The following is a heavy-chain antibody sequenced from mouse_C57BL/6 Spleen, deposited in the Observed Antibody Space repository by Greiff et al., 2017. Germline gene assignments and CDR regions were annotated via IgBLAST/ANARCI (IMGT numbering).Heavy chain of an antibody. D-gene: IGHD2-1*01. CDR2: INPNNGGT. CDR1: GYTFTDYN. Sequence: DVQLQESGPELVKPGASVKIPCKASGYTFTDYNMDWVKQSHGKSLEWIGDINPNNGGTIYNQKFKGKATLTVDKSSSTAYMELRSLTSEDTAVYYCARNYGNPYWYFDVWGTGTTVTVSS. V-gene: IGHV1-18*01. CDR3: ARNYGNPYWYFDV. J-gene: IGHJ1*03.